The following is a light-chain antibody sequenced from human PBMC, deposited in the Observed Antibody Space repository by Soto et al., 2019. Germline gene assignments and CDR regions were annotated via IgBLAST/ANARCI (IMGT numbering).Light chain of an antibody. V-gene: IGLV1-44*01. J-gene: IGLJ3*02. CDR1: SSNIGSNA. CDR3: AGWDDSLNGGV. CDR2: SND. Sequence: QLVLTQPPSASGTPGQRVTISCSGSSSNIGSNAVNWYQQLPGTAPKLLIYSNDQRPSGVPDRFSGSESGTSASLAISGLQAEDEADYYCAGWDDSLNGGVFGGGTKVTGL.